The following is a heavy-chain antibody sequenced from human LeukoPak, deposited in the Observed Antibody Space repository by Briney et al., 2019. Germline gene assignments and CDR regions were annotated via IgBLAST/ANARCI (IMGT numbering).Heavy chain of an antibody. Sequence: GASVKVSCKDSGYTFTSYGISWVRQAPGQGLEWMGWISAYNGNTNYAQKLQGRVTMTTDTSTSTAYMELRSLRSDDTAVYYCARDAEDIVVVPAAYYYGMDVWGQGTTVTVSS. D-gene: IGHD2-2*01. CDR1: GYTFTSYG. CDR2: ISAYNGNT. V-gene: IGHV1-18*01. CDR3: ARDAEDIVVVPAAYYYGMDV. J-gene: IGHJ6*02.